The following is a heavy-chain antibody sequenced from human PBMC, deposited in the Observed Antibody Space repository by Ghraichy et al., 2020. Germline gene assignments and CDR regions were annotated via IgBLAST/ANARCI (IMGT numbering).Heavy chain of an antibody. CDR1: GYTFTNYG. D-gene: IGHD3-10*01. J-gene: IGHJ4*02. CDR3: ATDRWSGNYGSGSYPHYRYLAY. CDR2: ISTYNGNT. Sequence: SVKVSCKASGYTFTNYGISWVRQAPGQGLEWMGWISTYNGNTNYAQKLQGRVTMTTDTSTSTAYMELRSLRSDDTAVYFCATDRWSGNYGSGSYPHYRYLAYGGQGTLVTAPS. V-gene: IGHV1-18*04.